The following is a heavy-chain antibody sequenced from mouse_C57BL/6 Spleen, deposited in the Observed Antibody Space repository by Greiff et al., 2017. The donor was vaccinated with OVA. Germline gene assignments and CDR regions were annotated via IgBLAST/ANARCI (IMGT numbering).Heavy chain of an antibody. D-gene: IGHD1-1*01. CDR1: GFNIKDDY. J-gene: IGHJ3*01. V-gene: IGHV14-4*01. CDR2: IDPENGDT. CDR3: TKGSSYMAWFAY. Sequence: VQLQQSGAELVRPGASVKLSCTASGFNIKDDYMHWVKQRPEQGLEWIGWIDPENGDTEYASKFQGKATITADTSSNTAYLQRSSLTYEDTAVYYCTKGSSYMAWFAYWGQGTLVTVSA.